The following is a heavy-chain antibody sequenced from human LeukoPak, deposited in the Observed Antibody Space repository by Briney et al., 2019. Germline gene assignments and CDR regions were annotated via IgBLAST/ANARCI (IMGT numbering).Heavy chain of an antibody. V-gene: IGHV3-64*01. D-gene: IGHD3-3*01. CDR3: ARVTNKRGGFDY. CDR2: ISSNGGST. J-gene: IGHJ4*02. CDR1: A. Sequence: AMXXXXXXXGKXLXYVSAISSNGGSTYYANSVKGRFTISRDNSKNTLYLQMGSLRAEDMAVYYCARVTNKRGGFDYWGQGTLVTVSS.